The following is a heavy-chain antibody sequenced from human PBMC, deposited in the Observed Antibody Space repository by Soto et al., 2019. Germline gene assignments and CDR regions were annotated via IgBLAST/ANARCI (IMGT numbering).Heavy chain of an antibody. V-gene: IGHV4-61*01. Sequence: PSETLSLTCTVSGGSVSSGSYYWSWIRQPPGKGLEWIGYIYYSGSTNYNPSLKSRVTISVDTSKNQFSLKLSSVTAADTAVYYCARDLEGYSYGYGMDVCGQGTTVTVSS. J-gene: IGHJ6*02. CDR3: ARDLEGYSYGYGMDV. D-gene: IGHD5-18*01. CDR2: IYYSGST. CDR1: GGSVSSGSYY.